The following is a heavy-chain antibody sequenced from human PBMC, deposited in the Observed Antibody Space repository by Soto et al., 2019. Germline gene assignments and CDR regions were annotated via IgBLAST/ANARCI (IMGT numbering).Heavy chain of an antibody. J-gene: IGHJ4*02. V-gene: IGHV4-59*01. Sequence: QVQLQESGPGLVKPSETLSLTCTVSGGSISSYYWSWIRQPPGKGLEWIGYIYYSGSTNYNPSLQTRLTISVDTSKNQFSLKLSSVTAADTAVYYCARVAGDYGLVYWGQGTLVTVSS. CDR3: ARVAGDYGLVY. D-gene: IGHD4-17*01. CDR2: IYYSGST. CDR1: GGSISSYY.